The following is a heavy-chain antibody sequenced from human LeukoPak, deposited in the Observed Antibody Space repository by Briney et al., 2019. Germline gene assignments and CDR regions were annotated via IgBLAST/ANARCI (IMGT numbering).Heavy chain of an antibody. CDR3: ARGDVVSRYFFDH. V-gene: IGHV3-66*01. CDR1: GFTVSSNY. D-gene: IGHD2-8*02. CDR2: IYSGGST. Sequence: PGGSLRLSCAASGFTVSSNYMSWVRQAPGKGLEWVSVIYSGGSTYYADSVKGRFTISRDNSKNTLYLQMNSLTNKDTGVYFCARGDVVSRYFFDHWGQGTLVTVSS. J-gene: IGHJ5*02.